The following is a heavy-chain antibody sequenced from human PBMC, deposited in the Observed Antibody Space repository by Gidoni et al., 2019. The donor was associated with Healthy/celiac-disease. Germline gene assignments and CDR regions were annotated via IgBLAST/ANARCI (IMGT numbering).Heavy chain of an antibody. CDR2: IYYSGST. J-gene: IGHJ4*02. D-gene: IGHD1-26*01. V-gene: IGHV4-31*03. Sequence: QVQLQESGPGLVKPSQTLSLTCTVSGGSISSGGYSWSWIRQHPGKGLEWIGYIYYSGSTYYNPSLKSRVTISVDTSKNQFSLKLSSVTAADTAVYYCARGEMAEYYFDYWGQGTLVTVSS. CDR1: GGSISSGGYS. CDR3: ARGEMAEYYFDY.